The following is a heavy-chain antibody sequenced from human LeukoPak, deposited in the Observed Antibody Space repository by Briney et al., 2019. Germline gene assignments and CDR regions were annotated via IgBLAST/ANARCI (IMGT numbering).Heavy chain of an antibody. D-gene: IGHD5-18*01. Sequence: WGSLRLSCTASGFTFSTYGMHRVRQAPGKGLEWVAVISSDGSNKYYADSVKGRLTISRDNSQNTLYLQMNSLRDEDTAVYYCAKNEGGRYSYGYSLDYWGQGTLVTVSS. CDR3: AKNEGGRYSYGYSLDY. CDR2: ISSDGSNK. J-gene: IGHJ4*02. CDR1: GFTFSTYG. V-gene: IGHV3-30*18.